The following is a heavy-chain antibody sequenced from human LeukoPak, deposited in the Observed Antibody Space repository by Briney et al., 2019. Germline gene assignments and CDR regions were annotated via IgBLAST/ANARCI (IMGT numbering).Heavy chain of an antibody. J-gene: IGHJ6*03. CDR2: IYSGGST. Sequence: PGGSLRLSCAASGFTVSSNYMSWVRQAPGKGLEWVSVIYSGGSTYYADSVKGRFTISRDNSKNTLYLQMNSLRAEDTAVYYCARAPRGSGWLGYYYYYMDVWGKGTTVTVSS. CDR1: GFTVSSNY. CDR3: ARAPRGSGWLGYYYYYMDV. V-gene: IGHV3-53*01. D-gene: IGHD6-19*01.